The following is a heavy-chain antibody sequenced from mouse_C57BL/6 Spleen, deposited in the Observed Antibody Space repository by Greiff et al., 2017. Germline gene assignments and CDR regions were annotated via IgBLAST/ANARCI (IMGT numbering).Heavy chain of an antibody. CDR2: IDPENGDT. V-gene: IGHV14-4*01. CDR1: GFNIKDDY. CDR3: TTGGNYLYAMDY. J-gene: IGHJ4*01. Sequence: EVQLKESGAELVRPGASVKLSCTASGFNIKDDYMHWVKQRPEQGLEWIGWIDPENGDTEYASKFQGKATITADTSSNTAYLQLSSLTSEDTAVYYCTTGGNYLYAMDYWGQGTSVTVSS. D-gene: IGHD2-1*01.